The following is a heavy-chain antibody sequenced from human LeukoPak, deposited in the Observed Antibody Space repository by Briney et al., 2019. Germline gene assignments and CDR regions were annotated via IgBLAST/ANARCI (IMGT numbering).Heavy chain of an antibody. CDR2: ISSTSDPI. CDR3: VRDPGRWQKSTEFDY. J-gene: IGHJ4*02. D-gene: IGHD5-24*01. V-gene: IGHV3-48*02. CDR1: GFTFRTYG. Sequence: GGSESLSCAASGFTFRTYGMNWVRQAPEKGLEWVSYISSTSDPILYADSVKGRFTISRDNAQNSLYLQMDSLRDEDTAVYYCVRDPGRWQKSTEFDYGRQGTLVTVSS.